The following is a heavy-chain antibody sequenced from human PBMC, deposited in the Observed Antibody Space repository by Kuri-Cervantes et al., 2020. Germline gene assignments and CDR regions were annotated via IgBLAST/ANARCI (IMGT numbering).Heavy chain of an antibody. Sequence: SVKVSCKASGGTFSSYAISWVRQAPGQGLEWMGGIIPIFGTPNYAQKFQGRVTVTADISTSTAYMELSSLRSEDTAVYYCARGGSYYHPPHYYYYYYMDVWGKGTTVTVSS. CDR1: GGTFSSYA. J-gene: IGHJ6*03. D-gene: IGHD1-26*01. CDR3: ARGGSYYHPPHYYYYYYMDV. CDR2: IIPIFGTP. V-gene: IGHV1-69*06.